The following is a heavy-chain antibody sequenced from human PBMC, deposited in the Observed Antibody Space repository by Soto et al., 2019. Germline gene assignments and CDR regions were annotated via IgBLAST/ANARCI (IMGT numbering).Heavy chain of an antibody. V-gene: IGHV4-39*01. J-gene: IGHJ4*02. CDR3: ARQVNYDFWTGSGYFDY. D-gene: IGHD3-3*01. CDR1: GGSISSGTYS. Sequence: SETLYLTCTVSGGSISSGTYSWGWIRQSPGKGLEWIGSIYYSGTTDYNPSLNSRVTISVDTSKKQLSLKVSSVTDADTAVYYCARQVNYDFWTGSGYFDYWVQGTLVT. CDR2: IYYSGTT.